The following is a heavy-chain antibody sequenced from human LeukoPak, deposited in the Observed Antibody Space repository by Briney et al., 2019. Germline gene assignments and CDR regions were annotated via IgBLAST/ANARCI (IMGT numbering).Heavy chain of an antibody. CDR1: GFTLSNFA. CDR3: ARQMTPHGNFDY. CDR2: IGTAGDT. Sequence: PGGSLRLSCAASGFTLSNFAMHWVRQATGKGLEWVSAIGTAGDTFYPGSVKGRFTISRENAKNSLYLRMNNLRAEDTAVYYCARQMTPHGNFDYWGQGTLVTVSS. J-gene: IGHJ4*02. V-gene: IGHV3-13*01. D-gene: IGHD1-26*01.